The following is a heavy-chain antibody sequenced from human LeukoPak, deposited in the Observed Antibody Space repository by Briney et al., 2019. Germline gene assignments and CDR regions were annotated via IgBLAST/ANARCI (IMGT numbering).Heavy chain of an antibody. Sequence: GGSLRLSCAASGFILSNYGMPWVRQTPGKGLEWVALLRFDEFYADYVKGRFTISRDISKSTVYLQMKRLTVEDTAMYYCAREQYSYYMDVWGKGTTVTVSS. CDR3: AREQYSYYMDV. D-gene: IGHD3-16*01. J-gene: IGHJ6*03. V-gene: IGHV3-30*02. CDR1: GFILSNYG. CDR2: LRFDE.